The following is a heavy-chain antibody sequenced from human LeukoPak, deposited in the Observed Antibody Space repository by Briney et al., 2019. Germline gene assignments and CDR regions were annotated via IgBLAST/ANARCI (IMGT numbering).Heavy chain of an antibody. J-gene: IGHJ4*02. CDR3: AAADWESFYFDS. V-gene: IGHV4-59*06. Sequence: PSETLSLTCTVTGGSISSYYWNWIRQHPGKGLEWIGFTSYSEGTYYNPSLMSRITISVDRSQNQFSLKMGDVTAADTAVYFCAAADWESFYFDSWGQGALVAVSS. D-gene: IGHD1-26*01. CDR2: TSYSEGT. CDR1: GGSISSYY.